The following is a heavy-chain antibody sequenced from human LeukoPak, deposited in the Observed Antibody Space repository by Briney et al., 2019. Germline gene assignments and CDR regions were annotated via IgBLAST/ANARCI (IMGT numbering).Heavy chain of an antibody. CDR1: GYSFTSYW. V-gene: IGHV5-51*01. CDR3: ARHGLGYCSGGSCYWQTDAFDI. J-gene: IGHJ3*02. CDR2: IYPGDSDT. D-gene: IGHD2-15*01. Sequence: GESLKISCKGSGYSFTSYWIGWVRQMPGKGLEWMGIIYPGDSDTRYSPSLQGQVTISADKSISTAYLQWSSLKASDTAMYYCARHGLGYCSGGSCYWQTDAFDIWGQGTMVTVSS.